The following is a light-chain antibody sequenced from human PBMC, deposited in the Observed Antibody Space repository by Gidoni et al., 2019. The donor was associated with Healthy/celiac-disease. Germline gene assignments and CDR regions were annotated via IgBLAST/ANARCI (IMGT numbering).Light chain of an antibody. CDR2: AAS. J-gene: IGKJ1*01. CDR1: QSVSSY. Sequence: IVFTQPPATLSLSPGERATLACRASQSVSSYLDWYQQKPGQAPRLLIYAASNRATGIPARFSGSGSGTDFTLTISSLEPEDFAVYYCQQRSNWPWTFXXXTKVEIK. V-gene: IGKV3-11*01. CDR3: QQRSNWPWT.